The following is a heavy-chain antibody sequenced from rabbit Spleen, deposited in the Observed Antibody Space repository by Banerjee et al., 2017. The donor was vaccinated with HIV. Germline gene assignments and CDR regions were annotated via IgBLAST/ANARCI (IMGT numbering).Heavy chain of an antibody. CDR1: GFSFSSRYY. Sequence: QSLEESGGDLVKPGASLTLTCTASGFSFSSRYYMCWVRQAPGKGLEWIACVAAGVSFTSYYATWAKGRFTISKTSSTTVTLQMTSLTAADTATYFCARDAGSVIVAYGLDLWGQGTLVTVS. D-gene: IGHD4-2*01. J-gene: IGHJ6*01. CDR3: ARDAGSVIVAYGLDL. V-gene: IGHV1S40*01. CDR2: VAAGVSFTS.